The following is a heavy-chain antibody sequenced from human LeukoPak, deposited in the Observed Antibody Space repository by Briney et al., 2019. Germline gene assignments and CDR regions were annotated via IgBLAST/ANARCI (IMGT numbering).Heavy chain of an antibody. CDR3: ARDGEYRSGWLFDY. CDR2: ISSNNRYI. Sequence: GGSLRLSCAASGFTFSTYSMNWVRQAPGKGLEWVSSISSNNRYIYYADSVKGRFTISRDNAKNSLYLQMNSLRAEDTAVYYCARDGEYRSGWLFDYWGQGTLVTVSS. CDR1: GFTFSTYS. D-gene: IGHD6-19*01. V-gene: IGHV3-21*01. J-gene: IGHJ4*02.